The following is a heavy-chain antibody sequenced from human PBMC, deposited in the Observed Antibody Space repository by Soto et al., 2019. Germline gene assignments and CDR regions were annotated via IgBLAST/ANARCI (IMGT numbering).Heavy chain of an antibody. Sequence: GESLKISCKGSGFTFSSYWIGWVRQMPGKGLEWMGIIYPGDSDTRVSPSFQGQVTISADKSISTAYLQWSSLKGSDSAMYYCARLLPLGKRGYSYGHGIDYWGQGTLVTVSS. V-gene: IGHV5-51*01. CDR3: ARLLPLGKRGYSYGHGIDY. D-gene: IGHD5-18*01. CDR1: GFTFSSYW. J-gene: IGHJ4*02. CDR2: IYPGDSDT.